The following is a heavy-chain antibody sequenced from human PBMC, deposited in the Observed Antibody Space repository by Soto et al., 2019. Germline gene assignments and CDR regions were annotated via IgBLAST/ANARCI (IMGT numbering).Heavy chain of an antibody. CDR1: GFTFSSYG. CDR2: ISYDGSNK. D-gene: IGHD5-12*01. V-gene: IGHV3-30*18. J-gene: IGHJ4*02. CDR3: AKDRLIVATISPHDY. Sequence: GGSLRLSCAASGFTFSSYGMHWVRQAPGKGLEWVAVISYDGSNKYYADSVKGRFTISRDNSKNTLYLQMNSLRAEDTAVYYCAKDRLIVATISPHDYWGQGTLVTVSS.